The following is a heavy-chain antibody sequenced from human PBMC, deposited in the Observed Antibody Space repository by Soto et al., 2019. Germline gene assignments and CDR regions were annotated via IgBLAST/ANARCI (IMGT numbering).Heavy chain of an antibody. CDR3: ARGTVGATDDY. CDR1: EFTLGNSW. D-gene: IGHD1-26*01. V-gene: IGHV3-7*01. J-gene: IGHJ4*02. Sequence: EVQLVESGGGLVNPGGSLRLSCIASEFTLGNSWMSWVRQAPGKGLEWLANIKEEGRGTVSADAVQGRLTISSDNGKKSLYLQMNGMRAEDAAVYYFARGTVGATDDYWGQGTLVTVCS. CDR2: IKEEGRGT.